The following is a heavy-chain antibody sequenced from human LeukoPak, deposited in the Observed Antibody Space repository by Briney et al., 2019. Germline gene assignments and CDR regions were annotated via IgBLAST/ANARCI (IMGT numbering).Heavy chain of an antibody. V-gene: IGHV3-30-3*02. CDR1: GFTFSSYA. Sequence: QSGGSLRLSCAASGFTFSSYAMHWVRQAPGKGLEWVAVISYDGSNKYYADSVKGRFTISRDNSKNTLYLQMNSLRAEDTAVYYCAKSPIDTPYYFDYWGQGTLVTVSS. D-gene: IGHD2-2*02. CDR2: ISYDGSNK. J-gene: IGHJ4*02. CDR3: AKSPIDTPYYFDY.